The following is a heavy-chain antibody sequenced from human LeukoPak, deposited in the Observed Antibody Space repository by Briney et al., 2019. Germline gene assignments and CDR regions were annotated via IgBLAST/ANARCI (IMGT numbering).Heavy chain of an antibody. Sequence: ASVKVSCKASGGTFSSYAISWVRQAPGQGLDWMGWIKPDSGGTNYAQKFQGRVTMTRDTSIKTGYMELSRLRSDDTAMYYCARVREYSSGCYFDSWGQGTLVTVSS. CDR3: ARVREYSSGCYFDS. CDR2: IKPDSGGT. J-gene: IGHJ4*02. CDR1: GGTFSSYA. V-gene: IGHV1-2*02. D-gene: IGHD6-19*01.